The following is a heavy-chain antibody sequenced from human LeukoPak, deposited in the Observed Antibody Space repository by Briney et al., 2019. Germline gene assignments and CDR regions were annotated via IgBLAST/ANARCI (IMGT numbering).Heavy chain of an antibody. Sequence: PGGSLRLSCAASGFTFDDYGMSWVRQAPGKGLEWVSGINWNGGSTGYADSVKGRFTISRDNAKNTLCLQMNSLRAEDTAVYYCAKEIYPNYSNYAMGSWGQGTLVTVSS. CDR2: INWNGGST. CDR3: AKEIYPNYSNYAMGS. J-gene: IGHJ5*02. CDR1: GFTFDDYG. V-gene: IGHV3-20*04. D-gene: IGHD4-11*01.